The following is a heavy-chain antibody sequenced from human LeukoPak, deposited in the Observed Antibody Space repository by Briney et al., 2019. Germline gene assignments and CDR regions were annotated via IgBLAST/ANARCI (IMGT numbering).Heavy chain of an antibody. CDR2: FDYSEST. J-gene: IGHJ4*02. CDR3: ARRPKGSGKCFDH. D-gene: IGHD3-10*01. Sequence: TSETLSLTCTVSGXSISTSGFRWGWIRQPPGTGLEWIGSFDYSESTYYNPSLKSQVTISVDTSKNQFSLNLRSVTAADTAVYYCARRPKGSGKCFDHWGQGTLVTVSS. CDR1: GXSISTSGFR. V-gene: IGHV4-39*01.